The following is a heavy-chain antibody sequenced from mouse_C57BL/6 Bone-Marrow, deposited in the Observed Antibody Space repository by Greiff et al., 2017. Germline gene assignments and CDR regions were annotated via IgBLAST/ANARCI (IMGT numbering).Heavy chain of an antibody. V-gene: IGHV1-52*01. CDR1: GYTFTSYW. D-gene: IGHD1-1*01. CDR2: IDPSDSET. J-gene: IGHJ4*01. CDR3: ARPHYYGSSPYAMDD. Sequence: VQLQQPGTELVRPGSSVKLSCKASGYTFTSYWMHWVKQRPIQGLEWIGNIDPSDSETHYNQKFKDKATLTVDKSSSTAYMQLSSLTSEDSAVYYCARPHYYGSSPYAMDDWGQGTSVTVSS.